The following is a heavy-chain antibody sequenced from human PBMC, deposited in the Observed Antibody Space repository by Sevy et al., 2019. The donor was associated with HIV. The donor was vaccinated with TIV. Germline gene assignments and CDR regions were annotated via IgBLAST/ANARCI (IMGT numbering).Heavy chain of an antibody. CDR3: ATELGSYDVLSGTNSYYYYYYMDV. J-gene: IGHJ6*03. CDR1: GGSISSGNYY. V-gene: IGHV4-61*02. CDR2: IYTSGST. D-gene: IGHD3-3*01. Sequence: SETLSLTCTVSGGSISSGNYYCSWIRQPAGKGLQWIGRIYTSGSTDYSPSLKSRVTISLDTSKNQFSLKLSSETAADTAVYYCATELGSYDVLSGTNSYYYYYYMDVWGKGTMVTVSS.